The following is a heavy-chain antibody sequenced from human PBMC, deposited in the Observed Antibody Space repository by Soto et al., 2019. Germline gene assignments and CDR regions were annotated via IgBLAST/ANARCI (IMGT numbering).Heavy chain of an antibody. CDR3: ARILYYDILTGYYPY. V-gene: IGHV1-18*01. CDR1: GYSFTSYA. CDR2: ISAYNGNT. D-gene: IGHD3-9*01. J-gene: IGHJ4*02. Sequence: ASVKVSCKASGYSFTSYAIHWMRQAPGQGLEWMGWISAYNGNTNYAQKLQGRVTMTTDTSTSTAYMELRSLRSDDTAVYYCARILYYDILTGYYPYWGQGTLVNVSS.